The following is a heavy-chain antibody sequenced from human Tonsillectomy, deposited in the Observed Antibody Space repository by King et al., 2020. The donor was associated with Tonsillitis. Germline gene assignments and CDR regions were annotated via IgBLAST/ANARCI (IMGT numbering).Heavy chain of an antibody. CDR2: ISGSGGST. Sequence: VQLVESGGGLVQPGGSLRLSCAASGFTFSTYAMSWVRQAPGKGLEWVSAISGSGGSTYYADSVKGRFSISRDNSENTLYLQMSSLRVEDTAVYYCAEGGVGATTLTWFDPWGQGTLVTVSS. D-gene: IGHD1-26*01. CDR3: AEGGVGATTLTWFDP. CDR1: GFTFSTYA. J-gene: IGHJ5*02. V-gene: IGHV3-23*04.